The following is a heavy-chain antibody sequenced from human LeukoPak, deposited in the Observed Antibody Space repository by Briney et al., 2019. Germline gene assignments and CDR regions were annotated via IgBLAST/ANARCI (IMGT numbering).Heavy chain of an antibody. V-gene: IGHV3-30-3*01. CDR2: ISYDGSNK. D-gene: IGHD1-26*01. J-gene: IGHJ4*02. CDR3: TTLSGSYD. CDR1: GFTFGSYA. Sequence: GGSLRLSCAASGFTFGSYAMHWVHQAPGKGLEWVAVISYDGSNKYYADSVKGRFTISRDNSKNTLYLQMNSLRAEDTAVYYSTTLSGSYDWGQGTLVTVSS.